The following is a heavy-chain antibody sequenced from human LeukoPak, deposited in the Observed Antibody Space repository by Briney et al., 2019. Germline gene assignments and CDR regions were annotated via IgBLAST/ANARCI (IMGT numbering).Heavy chain of an antibody. Sequence: PVASVKVSCKASGGTFSSYAISWVRQAPGQGLEWMGIINPSGGSTSYAQKFQGRVTMTRDTSTSTVYMELSSLRSEDTAVYYCARARRLLPGIAVADGDYWGQGTLVTVSS. CDR1: GGTFSSYA. J-gene: IGHJ4*02. V-gene: IGHV1-46*01. D-gene: IGHD6-19*01. CDR3: ARARRLLPGIAVADGDY. CDR2: INPSGGST.